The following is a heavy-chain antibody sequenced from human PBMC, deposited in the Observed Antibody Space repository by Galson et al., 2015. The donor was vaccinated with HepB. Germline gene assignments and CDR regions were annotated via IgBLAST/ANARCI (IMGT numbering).Heavy chain of an antibody. CDR3: ARVPDPIVVVPAAMEC. V-gene: IGHV3-30-3*01. CDR1: GFTFSSYA. Sequence: SLRLSCAASGFTFSSYAMHWVRQAPGKGLEWVAVISYDGSNKYYADSVKGRFTISRDNSKNTLYLQMNSLRAEDTAVYYCARVPDPIVVVPAAMECWGQGTLVTVSS. J-gene: IGHJ4*02. CDR2: ISYDGSNK. D-gene: IGHD2-2*01.